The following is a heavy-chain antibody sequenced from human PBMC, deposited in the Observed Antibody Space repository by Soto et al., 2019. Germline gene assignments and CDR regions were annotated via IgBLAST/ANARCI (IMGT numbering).Heavy chain of an antibody. CDR3: ARGGLVGASKYNWFDP. CDR1: GGTFSSYA. J-gene: IGHJ5*02. CDR2: IIPIFGTA. D-gene: IGHD1-26*01. V-gene: IGHV1-69*13. Sequence: ASVKVSCKASGGTFSSYAISWVRQAPGQGLEWMGGIIPIFGTANYAQKFQGRVTITANESTSKAYMELSSLRSDDTAGYNGARGGLVGASKYNWFDPWGQGTLVTVSS.